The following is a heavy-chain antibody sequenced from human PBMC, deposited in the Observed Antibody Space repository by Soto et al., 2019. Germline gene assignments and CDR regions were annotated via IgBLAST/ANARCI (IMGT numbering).Heavy chain of an antibody. J-gene: IGHJ4*02. V-gene: IGHV3-30*18. CDR1: GFTFSSYG. D-gene: IGHD6-19*01. Sequence: QVQLVESGGGVVQPGRSLRLSCAASGFTFSSYGMHWVRQAPGKGLEWVALISYDGSDKYYADSVKGRFTISRDNSKNTLYLQLNSLRAEDTAVYYCAKDLGGLVYTFDYWGQGTLVTVSS. CDR2: ISYDGSDK. CDR3: AKDLGGLVYTFDY.